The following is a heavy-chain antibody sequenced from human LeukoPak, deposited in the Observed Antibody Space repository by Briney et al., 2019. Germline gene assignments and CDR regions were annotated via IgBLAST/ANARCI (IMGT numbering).Heavy chain of an antibody. CDR3: ARDLELWFGESTGDAFDI. CDR2: ISYDGSNK. Sequence: GGSLRLSCAASGFTFSSYAMHWVRQAPGKGLEWVAVISYDGSNKYYADSVKGRFTISRDNSKNTLYLQMNSLRAEDTAVYYCARDLELWFGESTGDAFDIWGQGTMVTVSS. V-gene: IGHV3-30-3*01. D-gene: IGHD3-10*01. CDR1: GFTFSSYA. J-gene: IGHJ3*02.